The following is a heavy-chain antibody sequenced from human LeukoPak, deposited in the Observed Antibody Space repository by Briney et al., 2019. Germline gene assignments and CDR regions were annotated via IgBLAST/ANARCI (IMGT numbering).Heavy chain of an antibody. Sequence: PGGSLRLSCAASGFTFSSYWMSWVRQAPGKGLEWVANIKQDGSEKYYVGSVKGRFTISRDNAKNSLYLQMNSLRAEDTAVYYCARSPNDYGDHFDYWGQGTLVTVSS. CDR3: ARSPNDYGDHFDY. CDR2: IKQDGSEK. J-gene: IGHJ4*02. V-gene: IGHV3-7*01. CDR1: GFTFSSYW. D-gene: IGHD4-17*01.